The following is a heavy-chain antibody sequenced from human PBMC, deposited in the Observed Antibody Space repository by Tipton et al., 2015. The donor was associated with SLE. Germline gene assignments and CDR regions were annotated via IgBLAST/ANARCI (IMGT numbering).Heavy chain of an antibody. CDR1: GGSISSHY. CDR3: ASGPLYAFDV. V-gene: IGHV4-59*11. CDR2: IDYSGSI. Sequence: LRLSCTVSGGSISSHYWSWIRQPPGKGLEWIGYIDYSGSINYNPSLKSRVTISIDTSRNQFSLKLSSVTAADTAVYYCASGPLYAFDVWGQGTMVTVSS. J-gene: IGHJ3*01.